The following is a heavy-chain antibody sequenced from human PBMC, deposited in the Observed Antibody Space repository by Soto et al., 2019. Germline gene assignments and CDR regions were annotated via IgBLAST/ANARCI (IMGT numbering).Heavy chain of an antibody. J-gene: IGHJ4*02. V-gene: IGHV1-3*01. CDR1: GYTFTNFA. Sequence: QVHLVQSGAEVKKPGASVKLSCKAFGYTFTNFAIHWAGQAPGERLEWMGWIHAGNGDTVYSQNFQGRVTIATDTSASTAYMELSSLRSEDTALYYCARVYCSSTSCQYYFDYWGQGTPVTVSS. CDR2: IHAGNGDT. CDR3: ARVYCSSTSCQYYFDY. D-gene: IGHD2-2*01.